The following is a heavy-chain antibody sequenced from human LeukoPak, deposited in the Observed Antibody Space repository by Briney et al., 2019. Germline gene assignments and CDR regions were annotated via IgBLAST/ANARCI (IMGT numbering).Heavy chain of an antibody. J-gene: IGHJ6*03. V-gene: IGHV4-4*02. D-gene: IGHD2-21*02. Sequence: SGTLSLTCAVSGGSISSNNWWSWVRQSPGKGLEWIGEIYHSGRANYNPAPKSRVTLSVDKSKNQFFLKLNSVTAADTAVYYCARGVRDNYYYYMDVWGKGTTVIVSS. CDR1: GGSISSNNW. CDR2: IYHSGRA. CDR3: ARGVRDNYYYYMDV.